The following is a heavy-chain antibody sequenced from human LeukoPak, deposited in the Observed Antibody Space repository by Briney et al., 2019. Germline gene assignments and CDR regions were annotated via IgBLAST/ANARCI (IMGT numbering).Heavy chain of an antibody. CDR2: IYYSGST. CDR1: GGSISSYY. D-gene: IGHD3-22*01. V-gene: IGHV4-59*01. CDR3: ARVRALSCYDSSGDFFYFDY. J-gene: IGHJ4*02. Sequence: PSETLSLTCTVCGGSISSYYWSWLRQPPGKGLEWLGYIYYSGSTDYNPSLKSRVTISVDTSKNQFSLKLSSVTAADTAVYYCARVRALSCYDSSGDFFYFDYWGQGTLVTVSS.